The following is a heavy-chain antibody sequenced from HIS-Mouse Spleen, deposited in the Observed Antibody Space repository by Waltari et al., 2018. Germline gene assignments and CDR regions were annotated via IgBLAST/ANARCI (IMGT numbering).Heavy chain of an antibody. J-gene: IGHJ5*02. CDR3: ARSPYYDFWSGYSDNWFDP. V-gene: IGHV4-31*03. Sequence: QVQLQESGPGLVKPSQTLSLTCTVSGGSISSGGYYWSWIRQHPGKGLEGIGYIYYSGETSSNQSLKSRVNISVETSKNQFSLKLSSVTAADTAVYYCARSPYYDFWSGYSDNWFDPWGQGTLVTVSS. D-gene: IGHD3-3*01. CDR2: IYYSGET. CDR1: GGSISSGGYY.